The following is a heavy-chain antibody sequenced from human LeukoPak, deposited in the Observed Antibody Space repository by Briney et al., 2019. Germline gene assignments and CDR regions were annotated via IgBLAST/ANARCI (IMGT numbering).Heavy chain of an antibody. CDR1: GGSTISHY. CDR2: TYYTGTT. V-gene: IGHV4-59*08. D-gene: IGHD6-6*01. J-gene: IGHJ3*02. Sequence: SETLSLTCTVSGGSTISHYWSWLRQPPGKGLEWIAYTYYTGTTNYSPSLKSRVTISIDTSKNQFSLRLSSVTAADTAVYYCAGLRSRAFDIWGPGMMVSVSS. CDR3: AGLRSRAFDI.